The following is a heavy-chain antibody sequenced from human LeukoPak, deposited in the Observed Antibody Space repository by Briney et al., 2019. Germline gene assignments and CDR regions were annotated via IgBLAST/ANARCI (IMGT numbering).Heavy chain of an antibody. CDR1: GGSFSGYY. J-gene: IGHJ2*01. CDR2: INHSGST. V-gene: IGHV4-34*01. Sequence: PETLSLTCAVYGGSFSGYYWSWIRQPPGKGLEWTGEINHSGSTNYNPSLKSRVTISVDTSKNQFSLKLSSVTAADTAVYYCARNAPSWWYFDLWGRGTLVTVSS. D-gene: IGHD2-2*01. CDR3: ARNAPSWWYFDL.